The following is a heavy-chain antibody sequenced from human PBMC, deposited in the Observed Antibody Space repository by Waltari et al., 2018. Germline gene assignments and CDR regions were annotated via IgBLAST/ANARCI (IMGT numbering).Heavy chain of an antibody. D-gene: IGHD3-3*01. V-gene: IGHV4-59*01. J-gene: IGHJ5*02. CDR1: GGSISSYY. CDR3: ARTPRDFWSGYYTLNWFDP. CDR2: IYYSGST. Sequence: QVQLQESGPGLVKPSETLSLTCTVSGGSISSYYWSWIRQPPGKGLEWIGYIYYSGSTNYTPSLKSRVTISVDTSKTQFSLKLSSVTAADTAVYYCARTPRDFWSGYYTLNWFDPWGQGTLVTFSS.